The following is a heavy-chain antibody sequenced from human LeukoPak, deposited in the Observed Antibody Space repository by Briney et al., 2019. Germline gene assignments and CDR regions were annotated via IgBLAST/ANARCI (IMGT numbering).Heavy chain of an antibody. J-gene: IGHJ4*02. D-gene: IGHD3-10*01. Sequence: SETLSLTCTVSGGSISSYYWSWIRQPPGKGLEWIGYIYYSGSTNYNPSLKSRVTISVDTSKNQFSLKLSSVTAADTAVYYCARTPDYYGSPDLHYFDYWGQGTLVTVSS. CDR3: ARTPDYYGSPDLHYFDY. CDR1: GGSISSYY. V-gene: IGHV4-59*12. CDR2: IYYSGST.